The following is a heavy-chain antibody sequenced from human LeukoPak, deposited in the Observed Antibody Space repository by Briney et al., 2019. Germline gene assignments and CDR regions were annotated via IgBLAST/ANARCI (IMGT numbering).Heavy chain of an antibody. CDR2: INAGNGNT. D-gene: IGHD3-16*01. J-gene: IGHJ3*02. CDR3: ARGGASKAFDI. V-gene: IGHV1-3*01. CDR1: GYTFTSYA. Sequence: ASVKVSCKASGYTFTSYAMHWARQAPGQRLEWMGWINAGNGNTKYSQKFQGRVTITRDTSASTAYMELSSLRSEDTAVYYCARGGASKAFDIWGQGTMVTVSS.